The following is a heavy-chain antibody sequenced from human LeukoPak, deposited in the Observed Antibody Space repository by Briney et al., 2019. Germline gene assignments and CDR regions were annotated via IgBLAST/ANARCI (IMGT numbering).Heavy chain of an antibody. CDR3: ARDFRGNTVTSKGYTFDI. V-gene: IGHV1-18*01. Sequence: VASVKVSCKASGYTFTSYGITWVRQAPGQGLEWMGWISAYNGNTNYAQRLQGRVTMTTDTSTSTAYMELRSLRSDDTAVYYCARDFRGNTVTSKGYTFDIWGRGTMVTVSS. CDR1: GYTFTSYG. D-gene: IGHD4-17*01. CDR2: ISAYNGNT. J-gene: IGHJ3*02.